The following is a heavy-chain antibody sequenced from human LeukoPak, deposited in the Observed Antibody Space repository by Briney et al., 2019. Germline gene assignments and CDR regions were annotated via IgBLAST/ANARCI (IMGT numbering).Heavy chain of an antibody. Sequence: ASVKVSCKASGYTFTSYGISWVRQAPGHGLEWMGWISAYNGNTNYAQKLQGRVTMTTDTSTSTAYMELRSLRSDDTAVYYCARESTGYSYFDYWGQGTLVTVSS. V-gene: IGHV1-18*01. CDR2: ISAYNGNT. J-gene: IGHJ4*02. CDR1: GYTFTSYG. D-gene: IGHD3-9*01. CDR3: ARESTGYSYFDY.